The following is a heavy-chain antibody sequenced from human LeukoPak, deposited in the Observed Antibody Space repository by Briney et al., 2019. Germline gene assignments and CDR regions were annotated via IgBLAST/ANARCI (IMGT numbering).Heavy chain of an antibody. J-gene: IGHJ4*02. D-gene: IGHD3-3*01. V-gene: IGHV4-4*07. CDR2: IYTSGST. Sequence: PSETLSLTCTVSGGSISSYYWSWIRQPAGKGLEWIGRIYTSGSTNYNPSLKSRVTISVDTSKNQFSLKLSSVTAADTAVYYCARSHRYDFWSGYYGPSDYWGQGTLVTVSS. CDR3: ARSHRYDFWSGYYGPSDY. CDR1: GGSISSYY.